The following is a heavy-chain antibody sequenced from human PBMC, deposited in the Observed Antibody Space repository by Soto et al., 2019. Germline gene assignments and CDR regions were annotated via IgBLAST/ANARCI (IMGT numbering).Heavy chain of an antibody. D-gene: IGHD2-21*02. Sequence: SETLSLTCTVSGGSIRGYYWSWIRQPPGKGLEWIGYMYNTGSTVYNPSFKSRVTISVDTSKNQFSLKLSSVTAADTAVYYCARDLWGYCGTDCYPLDVWGQGTTVT. CDR2: MYNTGST. J-gene: IGHJ6*02. CDR1: GGSIRGYY. V-gene: IGHV4-59*01. CDR3: ARDLWGYCGTDCYPLDV.